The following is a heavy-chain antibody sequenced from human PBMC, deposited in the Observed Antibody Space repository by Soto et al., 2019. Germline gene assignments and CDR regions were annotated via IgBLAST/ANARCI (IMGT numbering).Heavy chain of an antibody. CDR3: ARDVEPAAISIPGPRELFDP. Sequence: SVKVSCKASGGTFSSYTISWVRQAPGQGLEWMGRIIPILGIANYAQKFQGRVTITADKSTSTAYMELSSLRSEDTAVYYCARDVEPAAISIPGPRELFDPWGQGTLVIVSS. D-gene: IGHD2-2*01. V-gene: IGHV1-69*04. CDR2: IIPILGIA. CDR1: GGTFSSYT. J-gene: IGHJ5*02.